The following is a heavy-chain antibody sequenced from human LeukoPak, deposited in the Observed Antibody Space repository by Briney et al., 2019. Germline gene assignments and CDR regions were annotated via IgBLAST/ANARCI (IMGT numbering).Heavy chain of an antibody. J-gene: IGHJ6*04. D-gene: IGHD6-13*01. CDR2: IYHSGST. CDR3: ARVVRQQLPHKLDYYYGMDV. CDR1: GGSISSSNW. Sequence: PSETLSLTCAVSGGSISSSNWWSWVRQPPGKGLEWIGEIYHSGSTNYNPSLKSRVTISVDKSKNQFSLKLSPVTAADTAVYYCARVVRQQLPHKLDYYYGMDVWGKGTTVTVSS. V-gene: IGHV4-4*02.